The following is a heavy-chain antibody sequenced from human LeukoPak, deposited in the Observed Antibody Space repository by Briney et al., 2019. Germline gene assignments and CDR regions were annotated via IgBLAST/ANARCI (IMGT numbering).Heavy chain of an antibody. CDR1: RFXFSIYI. D-gene: IGHD4-23*01. J-gene: IGHJ4*02. CDR2: ISSSGNYI. Sequence: GGSLRLSCAASRFXFSIYIMNWVRQAPGKGLEWVSFISSSGNYIYYADSVKGRFTISRDNAKNSLYLQMNSLRAEDTAVYYCVREDYGGNSVFDSWGQGTLVTVSS. V-gene: IGHV3-21*01. CDR3: VREDYGGNSVFDS.